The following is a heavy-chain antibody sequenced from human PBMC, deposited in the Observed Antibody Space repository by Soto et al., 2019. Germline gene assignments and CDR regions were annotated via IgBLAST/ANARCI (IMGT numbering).Heavy chain of an antibody. J-gene: IGHJ6*02. Sequence: SETLSLTCTVSGGSISSSSYYWGWIRQPPGKGLEWIGSIYYSGSTYYNPSLKSRVTISVDTSKNQFSLKLSSVTAADTAVYYCARDRYYYDSSGYYYYYYYGMDVWGQGTTVTVSS. D-gene: IGHD3-22*01. V-gene: IGHV4-39*07. CDR2: IYYSGST. CDR3: ARDRYYYDSSGYYYYYYYGMDV. CDR1: GGSISSSSYY.